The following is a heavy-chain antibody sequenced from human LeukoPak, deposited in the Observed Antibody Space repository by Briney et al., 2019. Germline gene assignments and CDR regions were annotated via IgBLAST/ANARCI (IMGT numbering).Heavy chain of an antibody. D-gene: IGHD6-19*01. CDR1: GGSISSYY. J-gene: IGHJ4*02. CDR2: IYTTGST. V-gene: IGHV4-4*07. Sequence: SETLSLTCTVSGGSISSYYWSWIRQPAGRGLEWVGRIYTTGSTNYNPSLNSRVTMSGDTSKNQFSLRPSSVTASDTAVYYCARQRAVAGKAGFDYWGQGTLVTVSS. CDR3: ARQRAVAGKAGFDY.